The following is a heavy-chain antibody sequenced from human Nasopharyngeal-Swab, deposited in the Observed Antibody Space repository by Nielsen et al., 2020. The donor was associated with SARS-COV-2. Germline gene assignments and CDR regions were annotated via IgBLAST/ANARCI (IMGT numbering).Heavy chain of an antibody. CDR1: GFTFSSYG. V-gene: IGHV3-30*18. D-gene: IGHD5-18*01. CDR3: AKVAGYSYGYPPDY. J-gene: IGHJ4*02. Sequence: GGSLRLSCAASGFTFSSYGMHWVRQAPGKGLEWVAVISYDGSNKYYADSVKGRFTISRDNSKNTLYLQMNSLRAEDTAVYYCAKVAGYSYGYPPDYWGQGTLVTVSS. CDR2: ISYDGSNK.